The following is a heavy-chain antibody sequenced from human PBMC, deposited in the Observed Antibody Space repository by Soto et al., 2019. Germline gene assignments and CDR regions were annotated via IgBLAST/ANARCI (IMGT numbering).Heavy chain of an antibody. V-gene: IGHV2-5*02. Sequence: QITLKESGPTLVKPTQTLTLTCTFSGFSLTTDAVGVGWIRQPPGKALEWLALIYWDDDKRYSPSLKSRLTITKDASRSQVVLTLTNMDPADTATYYCAHVYWAAAGTRYYFDYWGQGTLVTVSS. D-gene: IGHD6-19*01. J-gene: IGHJ4*02. CDR2: IYWDDDK. CDR1: GFSLTTDAVG. CDR3: AHVYWAAAGTRYYFDY.